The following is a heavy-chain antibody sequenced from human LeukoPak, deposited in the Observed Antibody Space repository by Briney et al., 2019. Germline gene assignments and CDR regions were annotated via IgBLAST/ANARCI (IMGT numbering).Heavy chain of an antibody. CDR2: IYYSGST. CDR1: GVSISSSSYY. D-gene: IGHD2-21*02. CDR3: ARPTQGGYCGGDCYPDHYFDY. V-gene: IGHV4-39*01. Sequence: PSETLSLTCTVSGVSISSSSYYWGWIRQPPGKGLEWIGSIYYSGSTYYNPSLKSRVTISVDTSKNQFSLKLSSVTAADTAVYYCARPTQGGYCGGDCYPDHYFDYWGQGTLVTVSS. J-gene: IGHJ4*02.